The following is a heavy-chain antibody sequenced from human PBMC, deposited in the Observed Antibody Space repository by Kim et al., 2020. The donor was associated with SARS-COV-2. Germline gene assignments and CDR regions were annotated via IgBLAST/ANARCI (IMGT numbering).Heavy chain of an antibody. D-gene: IGHD1-7*01. V-gene: IGHV3-7*01. Sequence: DSMKGRFTISRDDAKNSLSLQMNSLRAEDTAVYYCTRCGGTGELRVCNFDYWGQGTLVIVSS. J-gene: IGHJ4*02. CDR3: TRCGGTGELRVCNFDY.